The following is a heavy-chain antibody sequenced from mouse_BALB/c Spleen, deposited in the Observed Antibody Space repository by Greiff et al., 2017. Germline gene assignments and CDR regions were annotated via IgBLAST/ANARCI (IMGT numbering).Heavy chain of an antibody. D-gene: IGHD2-1*01. J-gene: IGHJ2*01. CDR3: TRYGNYVNYFDY. Sequence: LQQPGSELVRPGASVKLSCKASGYTFTSYWMHWVKQRPGQGLEWIGNIYPGSGSTNYDEKFKSKATLTVDTSSSTAYMQLSSLTSEDSAVYYCTRYGNYVNYFDYWGQGTTLTVSS. V-gene: IGHV1S22*01. CDR1: GYTFTSYW. CDR2: IYPGSGST.